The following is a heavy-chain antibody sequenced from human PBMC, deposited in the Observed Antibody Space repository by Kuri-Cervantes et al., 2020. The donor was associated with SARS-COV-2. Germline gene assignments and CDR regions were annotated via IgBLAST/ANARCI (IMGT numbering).Heavy chain of an antibody. J-gene: IGHJ6*03. V-gene: IGHV3-23*01. D-gene: IGHD2-2*01. CDR3: AKPIVVPARPHYYYYYMDI. Sequence: ETLSLTCAASGFTFSSYAMSWVRQAPGKGLEWVSAISGSGGSTYYADSVKGRFTISRDNSKNTLYLQMNSLRADDTAVYYCAKPIVVPARPHYYYYYMDIWGKGTTVTVSS. CDR1: GFTFSSYA. CDR2: ISGSGGST.